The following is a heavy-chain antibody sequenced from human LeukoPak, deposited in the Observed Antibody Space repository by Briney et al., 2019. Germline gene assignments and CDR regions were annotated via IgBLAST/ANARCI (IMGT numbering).Heavy chain of an antibody. D-gene: IGHD4-17*01. Sequence: SETLSLTCTVSGGSISSSNYYWGWIRQPPGTGLEWIGSIYYSGSTYYNPSLKSRVTISVDTSKNQFSLKLSSVTAADTAVYYCARHKIRRYYFDYWGQGTLVTVSS. CDR2: IYYSGST. CDR1: GGSISSSNYY. J-gene: IGHJ4*02. CDR3: ARHKIRRYYFDY. V-gene: IGHV4-39*01.